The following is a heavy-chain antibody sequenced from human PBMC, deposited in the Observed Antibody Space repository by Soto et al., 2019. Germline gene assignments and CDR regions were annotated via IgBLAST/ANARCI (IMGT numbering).Heavy chain of an antibody. D-gene: IGHD3-3*01. Sequence: AGGSLRLSCAASGFTFSSYSMSWVRQAPGKGLEWVSAISGSGGSTYYADSVKGRFTISRDNSKNTLYLQMNSLRAEDTAVYYCAKDDFWLAGPLYFDYWGQGTLVTVSS. V-gene: IGHV3-23*01. J-gene: IGHJ4*02. CDR3: AKDDFWLAGPLYFDY. CDR2: ISGSGGST. CDR1: GFTFSSYS.